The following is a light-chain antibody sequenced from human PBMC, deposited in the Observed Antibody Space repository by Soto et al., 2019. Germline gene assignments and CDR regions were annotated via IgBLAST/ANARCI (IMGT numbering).Light chain of an antibody. J-gene: IGKJ1*01. Sequence: DIQMTQFPSALSASVGDRVTITCRASQSVNIWLAWYQQKPEEAPKLLISEASTVETGVPARFSGSGSGTKFTLTIISLQPDDLATYYCQQYNNFWTFGQGTKV. CDR2: EAS. CDR1: QSVNIW. CDR3: QQYNNFWT. V-gene: IGKV1-5*03.